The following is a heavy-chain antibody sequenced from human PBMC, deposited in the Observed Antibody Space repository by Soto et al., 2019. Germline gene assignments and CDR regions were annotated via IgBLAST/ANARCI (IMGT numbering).Heavy chain of an antibody. CDR3: AGTLGGYYYMDV. D-gene: IGHD3-16*01. Sequence: PSETLSLTCTVSGGSISSYYLSWIRQPPGKGLEWIGYIYYSGSTNYNPSLKSRVTISVDTSKNQFSLKLSSVTAADTAVYYCAGTLGGYYYMDVWGKGATVTVSS. J-gene: IGHJ6*03. CDR1: GGSISSYY. CDR2: IYYSGST. V-gene: IGHV4-59*08.